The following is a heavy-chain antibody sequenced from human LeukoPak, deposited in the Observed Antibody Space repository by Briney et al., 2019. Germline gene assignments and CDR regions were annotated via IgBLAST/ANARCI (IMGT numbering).Heavy chain of an antibody. CDR1: GGTFSSYA. Sequence: GASVKVSCKASGGTFSSYAISWVRQAPGQGLEWMGGIIPIFGTANYAQKFQGRVTITADKSTSTAYMELSSLRSEDTAVYYCARALKYYYILTGSNWFDPWGQGTLVTVSS. D-gene: IGHD3-9*01. J-gene: IGHJ5*02. V-gene: IGHV1-69*06. CDR3: ARALKYYYILTGSNWFDP. CDR2: IIPIFGTA.